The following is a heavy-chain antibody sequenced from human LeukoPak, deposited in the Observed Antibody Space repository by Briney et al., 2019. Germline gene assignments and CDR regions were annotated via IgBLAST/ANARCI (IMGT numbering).Heavy chain of an antibody. Sequence: ASVKVSCKASGYTFTIYYMHWVRQAPGQGLEWMGIINPSGGSTSYAQKFQGRVTMTRDTSTSTVYMELSSLRSEDTAVYYCARGYCSSTSCYLHYYYGMDVWGQGTTVTVSS. V-gene: IGHV1-46*01. CDR1: GYTFTIYY. J-gene: IGHJ6*02. D-gene: IGHD2-2*01. CDR3: ARGYCSSTSCYLHYYYGMDV. CDR2: INPSGGST.